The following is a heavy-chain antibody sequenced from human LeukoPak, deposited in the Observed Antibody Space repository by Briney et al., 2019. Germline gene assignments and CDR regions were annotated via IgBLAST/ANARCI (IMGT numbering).Heavy chain of an antibody. V-gene: IGHV1-58*02. D-gene: IGHD1-26*01. Sequence: ASVKVSCKASGFTFTSSAMQWVRQARGQRLEWIGWIVVGSGNTNYAQKFQERVTITRDTSTSTAYMELSSLRSEDTAVYYCAADRAVGGTYAFDIWGQGTMVTVSS. J-gene: IGHJ3*02. CDR3: AADRAVGGTYAFDI. CDR2: IVVGSGNT. CDR1: GFTFTSSA.